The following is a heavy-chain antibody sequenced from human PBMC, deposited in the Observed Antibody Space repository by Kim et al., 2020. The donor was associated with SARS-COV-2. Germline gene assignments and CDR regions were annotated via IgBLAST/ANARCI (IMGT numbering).Heavy chain of an antibody. V-gene: IGHV3-13*04. D-gene: IGHD6-19*01. CDR2: IGTAGDT. CDR1: GFTFSSYD. CDR3: ARESRQWLVREGPTDWYFDL. J-gene: IGHJ2*01. Sequence: GGSLRLSCAASGFTFSSYDMHWVRQATGKGLEWVSAIGTAGDTYYPGSVKGRFTISRENAKNSLYLQMNSLRAGDTAVYYCARESRQWLVREGPTDWYFDLWGRGTLVTVSS.